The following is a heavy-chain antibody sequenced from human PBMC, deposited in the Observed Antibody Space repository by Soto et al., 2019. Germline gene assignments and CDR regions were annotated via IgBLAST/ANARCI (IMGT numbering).Heavy chain of an antibody. CDR3: ARVTSSGYLPRPRGYFDY. CDR1: GFSLSSYA. V-gene: IGHV3-30-3*01. CDR2: ISYDGSNK. J-gene: IGHJ4*02. D-gene: IGHD3-22*01. Sequence: GSLSLSCAASGFSLSSYAMHWVRQAPGKGLEWVAVISYDGSNKYYADSVKGRFTIPRDNSKNTLYLQMNILRAEDTAVYYCARVTSSGYLPRPRGYFDYWGQGTLVTVSS.